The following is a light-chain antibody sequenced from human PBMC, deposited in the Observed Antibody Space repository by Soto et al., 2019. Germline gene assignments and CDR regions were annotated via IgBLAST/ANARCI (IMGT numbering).Light chain of an antibody. V-gene: IGKV1-5*01. CDR1: QSISSW. CDR2: DAS. Sequence: DIQMTQSPSTLSASVGDRVTITCRASQSISSWLAWYQQKPGKAPKLLIYDASSLESGVPSRFSGSGSGTVFTLTISSLQPDDFATYYCQQYNSYSVTFGQGTKVEIK. J-gene: IGKJ1*01. CDR3: QQYNSYSVT.